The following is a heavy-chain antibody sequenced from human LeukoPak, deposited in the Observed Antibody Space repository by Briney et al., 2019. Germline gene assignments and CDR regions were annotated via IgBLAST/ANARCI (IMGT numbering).Heavy chain of an antibody. CDR3: ARDQHSGYDYRSGYYYYGMDV. J-gene: IGHJ6*02. Sequence: GRSLRLSCAASGFTFSSYAMHWVRQAPGKWLEWVAVVSYDGSNKYYADSVKGRFTISRDNSKNTLYLQMNSLRAEDTAVYYCARDQHSGYDYRSGYYYYGMDVWGQGTTVTVSS. CDR2: VSYDGSNK. V-gene: IGHV3-30-3*01. D-gene: IGHD5-12*01. CDR1: GFTFSSYA.